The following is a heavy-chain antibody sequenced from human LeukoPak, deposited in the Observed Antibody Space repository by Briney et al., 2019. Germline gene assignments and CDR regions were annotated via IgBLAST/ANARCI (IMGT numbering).Heavy chain of an antibody. CDR1: GYTFTGYY. CDR3: ARVPGLRFLGPRTYYFDY. CDR2: INPNSGGT. Sequence: ASVKVSCKASGYTFTGYYMRWVRQAPGQGLEWMGWINPNSGGTNYAQKFQGRVTMTRDTSISTAYMELSRLRSDDTAVYYCARVPGLRFLGPRTYYFDYWGQGTLVTVSS. J-gene: IGHJ4*02. D-gene: IGHD3-3*01. V-gene: IGHV1-2*02.